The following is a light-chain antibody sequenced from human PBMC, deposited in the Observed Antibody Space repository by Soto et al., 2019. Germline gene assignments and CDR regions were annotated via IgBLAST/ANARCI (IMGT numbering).Light chain of an antibody. V-gene: IGKV3-20*01. CDR3: HQYASYPQT. CDR1: QSVAKNY. J-gene: IGKJ1*01. Sequence: EIVLMQSPDTLSLSPGERATLSCRASQSVAKNYLAWYQQEPGQAPRLLIYGPSSRATGIPDRFSGSGSGTDFTLTISRLEPEDFAVYYCHQYASYPQTFGQGTKVEIK. CDR2: GPS.